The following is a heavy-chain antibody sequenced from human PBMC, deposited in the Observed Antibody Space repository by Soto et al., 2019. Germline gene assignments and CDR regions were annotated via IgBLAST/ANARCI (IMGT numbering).Heavy chain of an antibody. CDR2: IYSGGST. D-gene: IGHD5-12*01. J-gene: IGHJ6*03. CDR1: GFTVSSNY. V-gene: IGHV3-53*04. Sequence: GGSLRLSCAASGFTVSSNYMSWVRQAPGKGLEWVSVIYSGGSTYYADSVKGRFTISRHNSKNTLYLQMNSLRAEDTAVYYCARERSGYDYYYYYYMDVWGKGTTVTVSS. CDR3: ARERSGYDYYYYYYMDV.